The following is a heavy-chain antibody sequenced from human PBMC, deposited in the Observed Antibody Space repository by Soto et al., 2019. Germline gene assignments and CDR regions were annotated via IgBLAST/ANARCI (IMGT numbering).Heavy chain of an antibody. CDR2: IIPIFGTA. J-gene: IGHJ4*02. D-gene: IGHD3-10*01. V-gene: IGHV1-69*12. CDR1: GGTFSSYA. CDR3: ARYYFGYGKTTYYFDY. Sequence: QVQLVQSGAEVKKPGSSVKVSCKASGGTFSSYAISWVRQAPGQGLEWMGGIIPIFGTANYAQKFQGRVTITADESTSTAYMDLSSLRSEDTAVYYCARYYFGYGKTTYYFDYWGQGTLVTVSS.